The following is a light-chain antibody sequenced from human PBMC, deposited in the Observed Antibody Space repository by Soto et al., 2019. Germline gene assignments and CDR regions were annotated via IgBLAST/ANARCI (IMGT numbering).Light chain of an antibody. CDR2: EVS. CDR3: SSYTINNSYV. V-gene: IGLV2-14*01. J-gene: IGLJ1*01. CDR1: SSDVGGYNY. Sequence: QSVLTQPASVSGSPGQSITMSCTGTSSDVGGYNYVSWYQQYPGNAPKLMIYEVSNRPSGVSNRFSGSKSGNTASLTISGLQAEDEADYYCSSYTINNSYVFGTGTKLTVL.